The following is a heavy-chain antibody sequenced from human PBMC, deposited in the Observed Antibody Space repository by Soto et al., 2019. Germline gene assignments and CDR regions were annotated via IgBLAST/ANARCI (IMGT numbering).Heavy chain of an antibody. Sequence: GWSLRLSCSSSVFPFSSYTMYWVRQAPGKGLEWVSSITTSSTRSIFYADSVKGRFTISRNNANNILYLQMNNLRVEDTAVYYCARDDPIFGAIPRMDIWGQGTTVTVSS. CDR2: ITTSSTRSI. J-gene: IGHJ6*02. D-gene: IGHD3-3*01. CDR3: ARDDPIFGAIPRMDI. CDR1: VFPFSSYT. V-gene: IGHV3-21*06.